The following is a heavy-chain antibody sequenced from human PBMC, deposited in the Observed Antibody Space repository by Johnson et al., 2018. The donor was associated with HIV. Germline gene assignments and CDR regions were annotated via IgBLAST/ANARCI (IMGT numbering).Heavy chain of an antibody. V-gene: IGHV3-30*04. D-gene: IGHD6-19*01. CDR2: ITYDGRNK. CDR3: VRDQGSGWPTNAFDI. Sequence: QVQLVESGGGVMQPGKSLRLSCEASGFTFRSYAMHWVRQAPGKGLEWVAVITYDGRNKYYEDSVKGRFIIFRDNSKNLTNLQMNGLSDEDTADYYCVRDQGSGWPTNAFDIWGRGTRVTVSS. CDR1: GFTFRSYA. J-gene: IGHJ3*02.